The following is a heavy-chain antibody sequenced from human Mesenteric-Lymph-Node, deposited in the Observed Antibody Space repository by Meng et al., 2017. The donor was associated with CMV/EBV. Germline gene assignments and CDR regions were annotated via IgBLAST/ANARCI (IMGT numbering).Heavy chain of an antibody. V-gene: IGHV4-38-2*02. D-gene: IGHD2-15*01. CDR2: IYHSGST. CDR3: ARGRGHDY. Sequence: GSLRLSCSVFGYSISSGYYWGWIRQPPGKGLEWIGYIYHSGSTYYNPSLKSRVTISVDTSKNQFSLKLSSVTAADTAVYYCARGRGHDYWGQGTLVTVSS. CDR1: GYSISSGYY. J-gene: IGHJ4*02.